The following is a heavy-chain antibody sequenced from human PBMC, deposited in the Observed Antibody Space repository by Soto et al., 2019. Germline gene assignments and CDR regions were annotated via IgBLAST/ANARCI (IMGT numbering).Heavy chain of an antibody. Sequence: QVQLVESGGGLVKPGGSLRLSWAASGFTFSNYYMSWIRQAPGKGLEWVSYISSRASTIFYADSVKGRFTISRDNVKNSLYLQMNSLRAEDTAVYYCASGTNGAFFVYWGQGILVAVSS. CDR1: GFTFSNYY. V-gene: IGHV3-11*01. CDR3: ASGTNGAFFVY. D-gene: IGHD2-8*01. J-gene: IGHJ4*02. CDR2: ISSRASTI.